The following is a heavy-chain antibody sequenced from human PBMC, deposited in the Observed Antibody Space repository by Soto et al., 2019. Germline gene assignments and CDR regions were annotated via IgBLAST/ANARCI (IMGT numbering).Heavy chain of an antibody. CDR3: ARESSSWGFGNYGMDV. Sequence: SETLSLTCTVSGGSVSSSIYYWGWVRQPPGKGVEWIGSIYYSGSTYYNPSLESRVTISVDNSKNQFSLKLSSLTAADTAVYYCARESSSWGFGNYGMDVWGQGTTVTVSS. D-gene: IGHD6-13*01. J-gene: IGHJ6*02. CDR2: IYYSGST. CDR1: GGSVSSSIYY. V-gene: IGHV4-39*07.